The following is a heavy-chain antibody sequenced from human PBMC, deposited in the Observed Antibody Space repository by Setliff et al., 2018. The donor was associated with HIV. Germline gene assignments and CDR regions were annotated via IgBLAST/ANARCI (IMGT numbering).Heavy chain of an antibody. CDR3: ARDPRHYYDTTGYSPYNWFDP. V-gene: IGHV1-18*01. D-gene: IGHD3-22*01. J-gene: IGHJ5*02. Sequence: GASVKVSCKASGYTFTSYGISWVRQAPGQGLEWMGWISAHNGNTKYAQKLQGRVTMTTDTSTSTAYMELRSLRSDDTAVYYCARDPRHYYDTTGYSPYNWFDPWGQRTLVTVSS. CDR2: ISAHNGNT. CDR1: GYTFTSYG.